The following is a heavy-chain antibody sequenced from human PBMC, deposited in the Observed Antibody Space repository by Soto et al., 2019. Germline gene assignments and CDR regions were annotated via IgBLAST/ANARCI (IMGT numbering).Heavy chain of an antibody. Sequence: GGSLRLSCAASGFTFSSYGMHWVRQAPGKGLEWVAVISYDGSNKYYADSVKGRFTISRDNSKNTLYLQMNSLRAEDTAVYYCAKDRASYCGGGSCYSIFYYCAQGTLVTVS. CDR1: GFTFSSYG. CDR3: AKDRASYCGGGSCYSIFYY. CDR2: ISYDGSNK. J-gene: IGHJ4*02. D-gene: IGHD2-15*01. V-gene: IGHV3-30*18.